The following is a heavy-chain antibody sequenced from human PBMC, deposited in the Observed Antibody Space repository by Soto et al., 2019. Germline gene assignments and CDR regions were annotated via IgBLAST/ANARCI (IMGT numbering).Heavy chain of an antibody. Sequence: GASAEACSEACRYGFASYSMSSAQHSPGQGLEWMGWISAYNGNTKYAQKLQGRVTMTTDTSTSTAYMELRSLRSDDTAVYYCARDQMDRRGYSYGYNYYYGMEVWGQGTTVTVSS. CDR3: ARDQMDRRGYSYGYNYYYGMEV. J-gene: IGHJ6*02. D-gene: IGHD5-18*01. CDR2: ISAYNGNT. CDR1: RYGFASYS. V-gene: IGHV1-18*01.